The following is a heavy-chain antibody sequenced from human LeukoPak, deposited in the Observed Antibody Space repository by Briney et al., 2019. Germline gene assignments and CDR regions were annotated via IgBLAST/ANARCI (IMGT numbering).Heavy chain of an antibody. CDR3: ARVRSTVRYTPPYYYYYGMDV. CDR1: GYTFTSYD. CDR2: INPNSGGT. V-gene: IGHV1-2*02. Sequence: ASVKVSCKASGYTFTSYDINWVRQAPGQGLEWMGWINPNSGGTNYAQKFQGRVTMTRDTSISTAYMELSRLRSDDTAVYYCARVRSTVRYTPPYYYYYGMDVWGQGTTVTVSS. J-gene: IGHJ6*02. D-gene: IGHD1-1*01.